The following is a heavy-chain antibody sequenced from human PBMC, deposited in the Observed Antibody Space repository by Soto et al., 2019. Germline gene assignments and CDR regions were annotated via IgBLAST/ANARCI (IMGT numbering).Heavy chain of an antibody. D-gene: IGHD5-12*01. CDR2: ISAYNGNT. CDR1: GYTFTSYG. V-gene: IGHV1-18*01. CDR3: ARDWGIVATTYYYYGMDV. Sequence: QVQLVQSGAEVKKPGASVKVSCKASGYTFTSYGISWVRQAPGQGLEWMGWISAYNGNTNYAQKLQSRVTMTTDTXTXTXXMELRSLRTDDTAVYYCARDWGIVATTYYYYGMDVWGQGTTVTVSS. J-gene: IGHJ6*02.